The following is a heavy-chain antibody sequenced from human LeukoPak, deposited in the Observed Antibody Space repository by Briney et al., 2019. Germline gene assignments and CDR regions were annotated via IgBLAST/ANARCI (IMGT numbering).Heavy chain of an antibody. CDR1: GYTFTGYY. Sequence: ASVKVSCKASGYTFTGYYMHWVRQAPGQGLEWMGRINPNSGGTNYAQKFQGRVTMTRDTSISTAYMELGRLRSDDTAVYYCARDLRGYSYGYAYWGQGTLVTVSS. CDR3: ARDLRGYSYGYAY. CDR2: INPNSGGT. D-gene: IGHD5-18*01. V-gene: IGHV1-2*06. J-gene: IGHJ4*02.